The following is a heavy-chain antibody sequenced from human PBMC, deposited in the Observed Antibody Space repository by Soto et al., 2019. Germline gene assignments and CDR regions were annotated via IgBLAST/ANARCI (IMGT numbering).Heavy chain of an antibody. V-gene: IGHV3-23*01. CDR1: GITFSGFA. CDR3: AKELYADN. CDR2: ISGRATST. D-gene: IGHD2-2*01. J-gene: IGHJ4*02. Sequence: EVQLLESGGGLVQPGGSLRLSCAASGITFSGFAMSWVRQAPGKGLDWVAGISGRATSTYYADSVKGRFTISRDNSKNTLYLQLTSLTVGYTAVYYCAKELYADNWGEGTLVTVSS.